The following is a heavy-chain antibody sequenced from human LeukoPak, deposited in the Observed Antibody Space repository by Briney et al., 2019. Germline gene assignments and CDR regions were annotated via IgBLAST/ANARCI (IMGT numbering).Heavy chain of an antibody. CDR3: ARVRGGYGDYYFDY. D-gene: IGHD4-17*01. CDR1: GGSISSYY. V-gene: IGHV4-59*01. CDR2: IYYSGST. Sequence: SETLSLTCAVYGGSISSYYWSWIRQPPGKGLEWIGYIYYSGSTNYNPSLKSRVTISVDTSKNQFSLKLSSVTAADTAVYYCARVRGGYGDYYFDYWGQGTLVTVSS. J-gene: IGHJ4*02.